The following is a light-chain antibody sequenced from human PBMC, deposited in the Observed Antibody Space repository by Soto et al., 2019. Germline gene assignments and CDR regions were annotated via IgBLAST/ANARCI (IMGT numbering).Light chain of an antibody. CDR1: QSLSGNY. CDR2: GAS. Sequence: EIVLTQSPGTLSLSPGERATLSCRASQSLSGNYLAWYQQQPGQAPRLLIYGASNRATDIPQRFGGSGSGTDFTLTISRLEPEDFGMYYCQQYDRSPYNFGLGTKLEIK. V-gene: IGKV3-20*01. CDR3: QQYDRSPYN. J-gene: IGKJ2*01.